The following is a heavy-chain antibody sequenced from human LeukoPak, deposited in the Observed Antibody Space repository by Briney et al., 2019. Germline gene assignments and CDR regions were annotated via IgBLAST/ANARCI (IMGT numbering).Heavy chain of an antibody. CDR3: AKGSSSWSNLFDY. CDR1: GFTFSSYA. D-gene: IGHD6-13*01. V-gene: IGHV3-23*01. CDR2: ISGSGGST. J-gene: IGHJ4*02. Sequence: QSGGSLRLSCAASGFTFSSYAMSWVRQAPGKGLEWVSAISGSGGSTYYADSVKGRFTISRDNSKNTLYLQMNSLRAEDTAVYYCAKGSSSWSNLFDYWGQGTLVTVSS.